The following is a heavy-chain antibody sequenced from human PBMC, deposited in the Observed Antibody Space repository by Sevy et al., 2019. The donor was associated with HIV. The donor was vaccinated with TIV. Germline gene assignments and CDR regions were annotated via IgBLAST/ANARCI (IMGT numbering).Heavy chain of an antibody. D-gene: IGHD3-3*01. V-gene: IGHV3-23*01. CDR1: GFRFDYYA. J-gene: IGHJ4*02. Sequence: GGSLRLSCAVSGFRFDYYAMTWVRQAPGKGLEWVSTISSNGLSTYYTDSVKGRFTIFRDNFKNTLYLQMNSLRVEDTAVYFCAKDVPRDFWSGYSPGYFDYWGQGSLVTVSS. CDR2: ISSNGLST. CDR3: AKDVPRDFWSGYSPGYFDY.